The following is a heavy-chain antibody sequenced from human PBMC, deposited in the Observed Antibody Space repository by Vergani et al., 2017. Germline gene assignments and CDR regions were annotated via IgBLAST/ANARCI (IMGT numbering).Heavy chain of an antibody. D-gene: IGHD6-19*01. CDR1: GDSVISTDYH. CDR2: MDYSGST. V-gene: IGHV4-39*01. J-gene: IGHJ5*02. Sequence: QVQLQESGPGLVKPSETLSLTCTVSGDSVISTDYHWGWIRQPPGKGLEWIGSMDYSGSTSYKPSLESRISISFETPKNQFSLRLTSVTAADTAVYYCARHSTVKWLVKLGWIDPWGQGILVTVSS. CDR3: ARHSTVKWLVKLGWIDP.